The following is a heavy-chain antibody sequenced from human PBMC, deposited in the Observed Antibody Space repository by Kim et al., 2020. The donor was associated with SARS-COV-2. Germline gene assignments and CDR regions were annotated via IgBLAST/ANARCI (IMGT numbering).Heavy chain of an antibody. V-gene: IGHV1-69*13. CDR2: IIPIFGTA. CDR3: ASRRRDCGGDCYFPHIYYYGMDV. J-gene: IGHJ6*02. CDR1: GGTFSSYA. D-gene: IGHD2-21*01. Sequence: SVKVSCKASGGTFSSYAISWVRQAPGQGLEWMGGIIPIFGTANYAQKFQGRVTITADESTSTAYMELSSLKSEDTAVYYCASRRRDCGGDCYFPHIYYYGMDVWGQGTTVTVSS.